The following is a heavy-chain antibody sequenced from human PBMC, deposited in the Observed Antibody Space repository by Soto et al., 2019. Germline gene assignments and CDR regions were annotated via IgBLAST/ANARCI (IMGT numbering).Heavy chain of an antibody. J-gene: IGHJ4*02. CDR2: IYRTGST. CDR1: GGSISCGASS. Sequence: PSETLSLTCAVFGGSISCGASSWNWIGHPPGKGLEYIGYIYRTGSTYYNPSLRSRVIMSVDKSKNQFSLKLTSVTAADTAVYYCARGGYSGYDFIFDSWGQGTLVTVSS. V-gene: IGHV4-30-2*01. CDR3: ARGGYSGYDFIFDS. D-gene: IGHD5-12*01.